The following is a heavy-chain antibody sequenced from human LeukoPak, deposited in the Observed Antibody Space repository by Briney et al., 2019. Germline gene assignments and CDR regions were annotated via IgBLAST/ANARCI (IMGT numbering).Heavy chain of an antibody. Sequence: GGSLRLSCAASGLTVSRNYMSWVRQAPGKGLESVSVIYSGGSTYYADSVKGRFTISRDNAKNTLYLQMNSLRVEDTAVYYCARVFHLIDHWGQGTLVTVSS. CDR1: GLTVSRNY. J-gene: IGHJ4*02. CDR3: ARVFHLIDH. V-gene: IGHV3-53*01. CDR2: IYSGGST.